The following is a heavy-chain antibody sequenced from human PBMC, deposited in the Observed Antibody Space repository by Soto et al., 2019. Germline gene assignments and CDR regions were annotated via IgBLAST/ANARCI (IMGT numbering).Heavy chain of an antibody. V-gene: IGHV4-30-2*01. CDR1: GGSISSGGYF. CDR2: IYHSGST. CDR3: AGEIAARPWDY. J-gene: IGHJ4*02. D-gene: IGHD6-6*01. Sequence: SETLSLTCAVSGGSISSGGYFWSWIRQPPGKGLEWIGYIYHSGSTYYNPSLKSRVTISVDRSKNQFSLKLSSVTAADTAVYYWAGEIAARPWDYWGQGTLVTVS.